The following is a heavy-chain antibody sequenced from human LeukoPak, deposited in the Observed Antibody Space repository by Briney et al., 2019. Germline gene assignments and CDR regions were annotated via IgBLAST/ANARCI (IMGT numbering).Heavy chain of an antibody. V-gene: IGHV3-23*01. D-gene: IGHD3-16*02. CDR3: AKDSDDYVWGSYRYLDY. CDR1: GFTFSSYA. CDR2: ISGSGGST. J-gene: IGHJ4*02. Sequence: GGSLRLSCAASGFTFSSYAMSWVRQAPGKGLEWVSAISGSGGSTYYADSVKGRFTISRDNSKNTLYLQMNSLRAEDTAVYYCAKDSDDYVWGSYRYLDYWGQGTLVTVSS.